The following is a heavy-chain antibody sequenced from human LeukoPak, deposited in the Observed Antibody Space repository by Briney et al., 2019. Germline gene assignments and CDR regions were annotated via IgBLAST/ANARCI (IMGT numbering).Heavy chain of an antibody. CDR1: GGSISSSHW. V-gene: IGHV4-4*02. J-gene: IGHJ4*02. D-gene: IGHD3-10*01. Sequence: SETLSLTCAVSGGSISSSHWWNWVRQPPGKGLEWIGEIYHSGSTNYNPSLKSRVTISVDTSKDQFSLKLSSVTAADTAEYYCAREPYGSGTFDYWGQGTLVTVSA. CDR2: IYHSGST. CDR3: AREPYGSGTFDY.